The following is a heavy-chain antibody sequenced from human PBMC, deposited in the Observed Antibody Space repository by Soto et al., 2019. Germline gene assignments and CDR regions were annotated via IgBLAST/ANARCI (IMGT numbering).Heavy chain of an antibody. Sequence: GGSLRLSFAASGFTFSSYGMHWVRQAPGKGLEWVAVISYDGSNKYYADSVKGRFTISRDNSKNTLYLQMNSLRAEDTAVYYWAKEGPYYGDYHAGFEHWGQGTLVNVSS. CDR1: GFTFSSYG. D-gene: IGHD4-17*01. V-gene: IGHV3-30*18. J-gene: IGHJ4*02. CDR2: ISYDGSNK. CDR3: AKEGPYYGDYHAGFEH.